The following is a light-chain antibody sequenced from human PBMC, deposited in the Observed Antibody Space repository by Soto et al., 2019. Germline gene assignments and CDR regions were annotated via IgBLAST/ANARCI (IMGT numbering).Light chain of an antibody. CDR3: MQGTHWPPT. CDR1: QSLVYRDGNTY. Sequence: DLVMTQSPLSLPVTLGQPASISCRSSQSLVYRDGNTYLNCFQQRPGQSPRRLIYKVSYRDSGVPDRFSGSGSGTDFTLKISRVEAEDVGIYYCMQGTHWPPTFGQGTKVDIK. J-gene: IGKJ1*01. V-gene: IGKV2-30*01. CDR2: KVS.